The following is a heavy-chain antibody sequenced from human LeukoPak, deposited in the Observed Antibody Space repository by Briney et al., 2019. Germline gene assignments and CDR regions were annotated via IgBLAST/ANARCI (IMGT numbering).Heavy chain of an antibody. CDR1: GFTFRNYG. V-gene: IGHV3-33*06. CDR3: AKDLGSGTEYFHH. J-gene: IGHJ1*01. D-gene: IGHD1-26*01. CDR2: IWYDGSNQ. Sequence: VRSLRLSCAASGFTFRNYGMHWVRHAPGKGLEWVAVIWYDGSNQHFADSVQGRFTISRDNSKNTLYLQMDSLRVEDTAVYYCAKDLGSGTEYFHHWGQGTMVTVSS.